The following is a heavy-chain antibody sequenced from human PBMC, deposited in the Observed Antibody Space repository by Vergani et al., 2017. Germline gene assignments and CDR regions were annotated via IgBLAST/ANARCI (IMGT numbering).Heavy chain of an antibody. Sequence: QVQLQEWGAGLLKTSETLSLTCGVSGGSFSDYYWSWIRQAPGMGLEWIGEVNHGGSTNYTPSLKSRVSISVDTSKNQFSRQLTSVTAADSALYFCASIARAPTRRNPPPDDGGRGILVTVSS. D-gene: IGHD3-16*02. V-gene: IGHV4-34*01. CDR3: ASIARAPTRRNPPPDD. CDR2: VNHGGST. CDR1: GGSFSDYY. J-gene: IGHJ4*02.